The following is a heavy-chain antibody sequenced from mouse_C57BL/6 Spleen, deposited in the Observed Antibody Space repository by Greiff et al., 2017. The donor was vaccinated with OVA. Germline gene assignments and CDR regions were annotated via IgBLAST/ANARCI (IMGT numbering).Heavy chain of an antibody. CDR2: INPGSGGT. Sequence: QVQLKQSGAELVRPGTSVKVSCKASGYAFTNYLIEWVKQRPGQGLEWIGVINPGSGGTNYNEKFKGKATLTADKSSSTAYMQLSSLTSEDSAVYFCARCPYDYSMDYWGQGTSVTVSS. V-gene: IGHV1-54*01. CDR3: ARCPYDYSMDY. D-gene: IGHD2-4*01. J-gene: IGHJ4*01. CDR1: GYAFTNYL.